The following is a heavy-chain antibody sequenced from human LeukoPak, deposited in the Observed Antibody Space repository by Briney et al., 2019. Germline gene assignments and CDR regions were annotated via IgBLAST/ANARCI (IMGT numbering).Heavy chain of an antibody. J-gene: IGHJ6*03. D-gene: IGHD6-13*01. CDR1: GGSISRSSYY. CDR2: IYYSGST. CDR3: AREVFSVAAALGGYYYYYMDV. Sequence: SETLSLTCTVSGGSISRSSYYWGWIRQPPGKGLEWIGSIYYSGSTNYNPSLKSRVTISVDTSKNQFSLKLSSVTAADTAVYYCAREVFSVAAALGGYYYYYMDVWGKGTTVTVSS. V-gene: IGHV4-39*07.